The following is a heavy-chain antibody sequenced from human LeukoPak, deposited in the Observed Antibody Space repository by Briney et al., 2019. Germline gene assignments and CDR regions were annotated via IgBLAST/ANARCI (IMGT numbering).Heavy chain of an antibody. J-gene: IGHJ4*02. Sequence: SETLSLTCSVSGGSISSSDYYWGWIRQPPGKGLEWIGYIYYSGSTNYNPSLKSRVTISVDTSKNQFSLKLSPVTAADTAVYYCARLHDGYRYGADYWGQGTLVTAS. CDR2: IYYSGST. CDR3: ARLHDGYRYGADY. V-gene: IGHV4-61*05. D-gene: IGHD5-18*01. CDR1: GGSISSSDYY.